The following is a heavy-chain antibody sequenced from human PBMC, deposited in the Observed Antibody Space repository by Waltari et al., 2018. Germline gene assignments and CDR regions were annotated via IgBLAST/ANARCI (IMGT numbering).Heavy chain of an antibody. V-gene: IGHV3-7*01. CDR3: ARAPKRTSSEVDY. CDR1: VFSFRSWY. Sequence: DVLLVESGGDLVQPGGSLRLSCAASVFSFRSWYLRWFRQAPGKGLEWVANMNQDGSEKNYVDSVKGRFTISRDNAKNSLSLQMNSLRVEDTAVYYCARAPKRTSSEVDYWGQGTLVTVSS. J-gene: IGHJ4*02. D-gene: IGHD6-19*01. CDR2: MNQDGSEK.